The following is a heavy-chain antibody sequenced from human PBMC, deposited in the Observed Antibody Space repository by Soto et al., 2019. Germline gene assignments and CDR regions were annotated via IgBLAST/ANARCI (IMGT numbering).Heavy chain of an antibody. CDR3: AKGWQVRGGQFDY. CDR2: ISDSGDTT. Sequence: EVQLLESGGNLVQPGGSLRLSCIASGFTFSNYVMSWVRQAPGKGLEWVSGISDSGDTTYSADFVKGRFTISRDNSKNPLYLQMNSLRAEDTAVYYCAKGWQVRGGQFDYWGQGTLVSVSS. D-gene: IGHD6-19*01. J-gene: IGHJ4*02. V-gene: IGHV3-23*01. CDR1: GFTFSNYV.